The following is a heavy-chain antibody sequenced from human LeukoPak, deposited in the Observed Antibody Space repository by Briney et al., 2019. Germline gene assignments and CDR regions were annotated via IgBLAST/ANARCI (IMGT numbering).Heavy chain of an antibody. CDR1: GGSFSGYY. Sequence: ASETLSPTCAVYGGSFSGYYWSWIRQPPGKGLEWIGEINHSGSTNYNPSLKSRVTISVDTSKNQFSLRLSSVTAADTAVYYCARLPSSAWGRYYYYYMDVWGKGTTVTISS. CDR3: ARLPSSAWGRYYYYYMDV. D-gene: IGHD2-2*01. CDR2: INHSGST. V-gene: IGHV4-34*01. J-gene: IGHJ6*03.